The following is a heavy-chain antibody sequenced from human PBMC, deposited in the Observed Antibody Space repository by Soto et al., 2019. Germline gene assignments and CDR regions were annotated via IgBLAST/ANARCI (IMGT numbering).Heavy chain of an antibody. J-gene: IGHJ6*02. CDR2: INSDGSST. V-gene: IGHV3-74*01. CDR1: GFTFSSYW. D-gene: IGHD2-15*01. CDR3: ARDEVVVVAATIYYYGMDV. Sequence: GSLRLSCAASGFTFSSYWMHWVRQAPGKGLVWVSRINSDGSSTSYADSVKGRFTISRDNAKNTLYLQMNSLRAEDTAVYYCARDEVVVVAATIYYYGMDVWGQGTTVTVSS.